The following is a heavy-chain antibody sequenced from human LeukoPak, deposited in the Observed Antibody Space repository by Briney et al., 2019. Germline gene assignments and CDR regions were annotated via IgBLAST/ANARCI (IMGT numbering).Heavy chain of an antibody. J-gene: IGHJ5*01. CDR3: ARERGDYDSDHWFDS. CDR2: IYYGGGT. D-gene: IGHD4-17*01. Sequence: PSETLSLTCTVSGASIGSYFWSWIRQPPGKGLEWIGYIYYGGGTNYNPSFESRITISVDTSKNRISLNLTSVTASDTAIYYCARERGDYDSDHWFDSWGQGTLVTVSS. CDR1: GASIGSYF. V-gene: IGHV4-59*01.